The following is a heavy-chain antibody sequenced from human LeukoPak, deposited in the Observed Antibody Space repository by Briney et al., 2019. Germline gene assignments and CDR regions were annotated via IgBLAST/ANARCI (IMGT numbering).Heavy chain of an antibody. CDR1: GFTFSNYW. D-gene: IGHD1-14*01. V-gene: IGHV3-7*01. CDR3: AREGNRRAFDI. Sequence: PGGSLRLSCAASGFTFSNYWMSWVRQAPAKGLEWVANIKQDETEKDYVDSVKGRFTISRDNAKNSLYLQMNSLRNEDTAVYYCAREGNRRAFDIWGQGTMVTASS. CDR2: IKQDETEK. J-gene: IGHJ3*02.